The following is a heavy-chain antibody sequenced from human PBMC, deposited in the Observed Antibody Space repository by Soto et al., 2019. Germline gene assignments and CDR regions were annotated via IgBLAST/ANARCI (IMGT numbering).Heavy chain of an antibody. Sequence: EVQLVESGGGLVQPGGSLRLSCAASGFTFSSYWMHWVRHAPGKGLVWVSRINSDGSSTNYADSVKGRFTISRDNAKNTLYLQMNSLRAEDTAVYFCARGYRGSYGNDYWGQGTLVTVSS. D-gene: IGHD1-26*01. J-gene: IGHJ4*02. CDR3: ARGYRGSYGNDY. CDR1: GFTFSSYW. CDR2: INSDGSST. V-gene: IGHV3-74*01.